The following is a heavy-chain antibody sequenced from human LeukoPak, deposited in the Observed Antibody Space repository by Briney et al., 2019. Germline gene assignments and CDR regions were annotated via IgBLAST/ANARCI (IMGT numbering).Heavy chain of an antibody. CDR1: GFTFSSYE. V-gene: IGHV3-7*01. CDR2: IKPDGSEK. D-gene: IGHD1-1*01. CDR3: ARYCTFRTCSGTKFDS. Sequence: PGGSLRLSCAASGFTFSSYEMNWVRQAPGKGLEWVAHIKPDGSEKYYLDSVKSRFTISRDNAKNSLYLQMNSLRAEDSAVYYCARYCTFRTCSGTKFDSWGQGTLVTVSS. J-gene: IGHJ4*02.